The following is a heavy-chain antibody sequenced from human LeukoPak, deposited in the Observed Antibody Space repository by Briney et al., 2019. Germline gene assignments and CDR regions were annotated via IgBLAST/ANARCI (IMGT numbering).Heavy chain of an antibody. CDR1: GYTFTGYY. Sequence: ASVKVSCKASGYTFTGYYMHWVRQAPGQGLEWMGWINPNSGGTNYAQKFQGRVTMTRDTSTSTAYMELSRLRSDDTAVYYCARVGAVAGTVGFDYWGQGTLVTVSS. D-gene: IGHD6-19*01. V-gene: IGHV1-2*02. CDR3: ARVGAVAGTVGFDY. CDR2: INPNSGGT. J-gene: IGHJ4*02.